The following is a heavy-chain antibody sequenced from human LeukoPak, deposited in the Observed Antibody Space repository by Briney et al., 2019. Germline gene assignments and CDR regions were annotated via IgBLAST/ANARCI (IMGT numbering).Heavy chain of an antibody. CDR1: GFTFSSYS. CDR3: ATGGTAGRYYYYYYGTDV. D-gene: IGHD3-16*01. CDR2: ISSSSSYI. Sequence: GGSLRLSCAASGFTFSSYSMNWVRQAPGKGLEWVSSISSSSSYIYYADSVKGRFTISRDNAKNSLYLQMNSLRAEDTAVYYCATGGTAGRYYYYYYGTDVWGQGTTVTVSS. V-gene: IGHV3-21*01. J-gene: IGHJ6*02.